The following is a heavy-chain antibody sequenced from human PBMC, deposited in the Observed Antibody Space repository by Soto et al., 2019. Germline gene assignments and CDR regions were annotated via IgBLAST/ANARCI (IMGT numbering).Heavy chain of an antibody. CDR3: ASCYYYDSSGYPASYFYCMDV. J-gene: IGHJ6*02. D-gene: IGHD3-22*01. V-gene: IGHV1-69*06. Sequence: SLKVSCKASGGTFSSYAISWVRQAPGQGLEWMGGIIPIFGTANYAQKFQGRVTITADKSTSTAYMELSSLRSEDTAVYYCASCYYYDSSGYPASYFYCMDVWGQLTTFTVS. CDR1: GGTFSSYA. CDR2: IIPIFGTA.